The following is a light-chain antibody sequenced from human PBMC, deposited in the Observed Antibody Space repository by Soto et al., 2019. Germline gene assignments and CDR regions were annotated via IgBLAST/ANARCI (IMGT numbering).Light chain of an antibody. CDR2: AAS. J-gene: IGKJ2*01. Sequence: TQSPATLSLSPWERAALSCRAGQDVVNYLNWYQQKPGKAPRLLIYAASSLQSGVPSRFSGSGSGTTFTLTITDLQPEDVATYYCQQSRTTAYTFAQGTKVDIK. CDR1: QDVVNY. V-gene: IGKV1-39*01. CDR3: QQSRTTAYT.